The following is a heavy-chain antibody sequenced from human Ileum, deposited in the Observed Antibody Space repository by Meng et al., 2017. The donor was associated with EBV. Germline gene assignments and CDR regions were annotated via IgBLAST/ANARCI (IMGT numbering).Heavy chain of an antibody. D-gene: IGHD2-2*01. Sequence: VQLVASGVVLVKPGWSRRPPCAASGFTFSDYYMIWFLQAPGKWLEWVSYISRSSSTIYYADSVKGRFTISRDNAKNSLYLKMNSLRAEDTAMYYCARDKVVPAAIGHYWGQGILVTVSS. CDR2: ISRSSSTI. J-gene: IGHJ4*02. CDR1: GFTFSDYY. V-gene: IGHV3-11*01. CDR3: ARDKVVPAAIGHY.